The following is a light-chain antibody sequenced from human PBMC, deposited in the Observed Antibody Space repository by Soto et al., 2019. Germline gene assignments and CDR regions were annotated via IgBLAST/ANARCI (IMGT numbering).Light chain of an antibody. CDR2: EVS. CDR1: SSDVGTYNY. V-gene: IGLV2-14*01. Sequence: QSALTQPASVSGSPGQSITISCTGSSSDVGTYNYVSWYQQHSGRAPKLIIYEVSNRPSGISDRFSGSKSDNTASLTISGLQAEDEADYYCNSYTSSSTYVFGTGTKLTVL. CDR3: NSYTSSSTYV. J-gene: IGLJ1*01.